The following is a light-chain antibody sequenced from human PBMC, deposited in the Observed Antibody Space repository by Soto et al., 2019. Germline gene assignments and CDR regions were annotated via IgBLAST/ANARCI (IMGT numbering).Light chain of an antibody. Sequence: DIYLTQSPSTLSASVGDRVTITCRASQNLNAWLAWYQQKPGRAPRLLIYDASTLESGVPSRFSGSVSETEFSLTISSLQPDDFATYFCQQYRTFGQGTKVDIK. CDR2: DAS. V-gene: IGKV1-5*01. CDR3: QQYRT. J-gene: IGKJ1*01. CDR1: QNLNAW.